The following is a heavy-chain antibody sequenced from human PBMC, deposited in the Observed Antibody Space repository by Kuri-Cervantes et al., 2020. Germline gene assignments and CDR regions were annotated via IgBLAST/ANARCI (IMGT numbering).Heavy chain of an antibody. D-gene: IGHD6-13*01. CDR1: GFTFSNYW. Sequence: GGSLRLSCASSGFTFSNYWMSWVRQAPGKGLEWVANIKQDGSEKYYVDSVKGRFTISRDNAKNSLYLQMNSLRAEDTAVYYCARESVAAGSGYYYMDVWGKGTTVTVSS. CDR3: ARESVAAGSGYYYMDV. CDR2: IKQDGSEK. J-gene: IGHJ6*03. V-gene: IGHV3-7*01.